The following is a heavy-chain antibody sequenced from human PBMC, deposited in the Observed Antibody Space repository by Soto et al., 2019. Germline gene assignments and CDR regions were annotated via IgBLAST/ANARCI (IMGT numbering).Heavy chain of an antibody. CDR3: AQGRLGYCSSTSCSNTYYYYYGMDV. CDR1: GGTFSSYA. CDR2: IIPIVGTA. J-gene: IGHJ6*02. V-gene: IGHV1-69*01. D-gene: IGHD2-2*01. Sequence: QVQLVQSGAEVKKPGSSVKVSCKASGGTFSSYAISWVRQAPGQGLEWMGGIIPIVGTANYAQKFQGRVKITAEESTSTAYMELRSLRSEDTAVYYCAQGRLGYCSSTSCSNTYYYYYGMDVWGQGTTVTVSS.